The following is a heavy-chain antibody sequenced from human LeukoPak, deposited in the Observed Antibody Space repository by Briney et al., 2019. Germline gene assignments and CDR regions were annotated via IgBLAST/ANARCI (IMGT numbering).Heavy chain of an antibody. CDR3: ARHVYSSGYYYTYYFDY. Sequence: SETLSLTCTVSGGSMSSYYWSWIRQPPGRGLEWIGYMDSSGSTNYNPSLKNRVIISVDRSRSQSSLKLSSVTAADTAVYYCARHVYSSGYYYTYYFDYWGQGTLVTVSS. J-gene: IGHJ4*02. CDR2: MDSSGST. D-gene: IGHD3-22*01. CDR1: GGSMSSYY. V-gene: IGHV4-59*08.